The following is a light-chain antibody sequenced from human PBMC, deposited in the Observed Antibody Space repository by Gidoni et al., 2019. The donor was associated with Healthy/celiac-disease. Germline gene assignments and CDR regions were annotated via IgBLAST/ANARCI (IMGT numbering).Light chain of an antibody. J-gene: IGLJ2*01. CDR1: SSDVGGYHY. CDR2: DAS. V-gene: IGLV2-14*01. CDR3: SSYTGSSTLVV. Sequence: QSALTQPPPVPRSPAQSITTSSTGTSSDVGGYHYVSWYQQHPGKAPKLMSYDASNRPSRVSNRISGPKSGNTASLTISGLQAEDEANYYCSSYTGSSTLVVFGGGTKLTVL.